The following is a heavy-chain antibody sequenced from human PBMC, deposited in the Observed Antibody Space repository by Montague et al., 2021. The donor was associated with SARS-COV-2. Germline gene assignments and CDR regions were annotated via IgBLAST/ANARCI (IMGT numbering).Heavy chain of an antibody. D-gene: IGHD3-3*01. Sequence: SETLSLTCTVSGDSISIYYWSWIRQPPGKGLEWVGDVYYNESTNFNPSLKSRVTISVDTSKNQFSLKLTSVTAADTAVYYCARDALFGVLNDSLDFWGQGTLVTVSS. CDR3: ARDALFGVLNDSLDF. V-gene: IGHV4-59*13. J-gene: IGHJ4*02. CDR2: VYYNEST. CDR1: GDSISIYY.